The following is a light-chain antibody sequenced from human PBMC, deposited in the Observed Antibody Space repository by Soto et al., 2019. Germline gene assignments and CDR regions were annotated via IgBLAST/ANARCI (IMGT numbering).Light chain of an antibody. V-gene: IGLV2-11*01. J-gene: IGLJ3*02. Sequence: QSALTQPRSVSGSPGQSVTISCTGTGSDVGDYNFVSWYQHHPGKAPKVIIYDVDKRPSGVPARFSGSKSGNTAPLTISGLQAEDEADYHCCSYAGSYTWVFGGGTKLTVL. CDR2: DVD. CDR1: GSDVGDYNF. CDR3: CSYAGSYTWV.